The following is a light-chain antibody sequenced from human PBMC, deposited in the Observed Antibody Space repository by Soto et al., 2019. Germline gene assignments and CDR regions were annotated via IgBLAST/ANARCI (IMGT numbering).Light chain of an antibody. CDR1: QGITNY. V-gene: IGKV1-9*01. J-gene: IGKJ3*01. CDR2: DVS. Sequence: IQLTQSPSSLSASVGDRVTITCRASQGITNYLAWYQQKPGKAPKLLIYDVSTLQDGVPSRFSGSGSGTDVTLTTRSPQPEDCAPYYCQQFNSFPFTFGHGTKVHI. CDR3: QQFNSFPFT.